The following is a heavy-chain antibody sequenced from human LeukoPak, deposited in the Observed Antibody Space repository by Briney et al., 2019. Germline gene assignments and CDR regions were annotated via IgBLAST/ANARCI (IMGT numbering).Heavy chain of an antibody. CDR3: ARWGSLWLSQGETGGYYFDY. D-gene: IGHD3-10*01. Sequence: GGSLRLSCAASGFTFSSYWMSWVRQAPGKGLEWVANIKQNGSEKYYVDSVKGRFTISRDNAKNSLYLQMNSLRAEDTAVYYCARWGSLWLSQGETGGYYFDYWGQGTLVTVSS. V-gene: IGHV3-7*01. J-gene: IGHJ4*02. CDR1: GFTFSSYW. CDR2: IKQNGSEK.